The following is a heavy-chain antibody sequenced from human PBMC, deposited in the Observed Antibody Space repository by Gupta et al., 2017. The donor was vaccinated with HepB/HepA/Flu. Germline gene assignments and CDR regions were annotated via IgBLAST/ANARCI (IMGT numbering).Heavy chain of an antibody. CDR2: VAYSGST. J-gene: IGHJ6*04. Sequence: SLSRYYRPWIRQPPGKGLAWIGYVAYSGSTKYNPSLKSRVTISVDTSTYQFSLKLTAVTAADPAVYFCARGLELSTTFVVVYGMDVWGKGTTVTVSS. V-gene: IGHV4-59*08. D-gene: IGHD3-3*01. CDR3: ARGLELSTTFVVVYGMDV. CDR1: SLSRYY.